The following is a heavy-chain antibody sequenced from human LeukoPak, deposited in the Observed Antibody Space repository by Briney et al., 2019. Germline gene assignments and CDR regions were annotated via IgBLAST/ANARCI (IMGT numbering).Heavy chain of an antibody. CDR2: ISYDGSNK. J-gene: IGHJ4*02. Sequence: GGSLRLSCAASGFTFSSYAMHWVRQAPGKGLEWVAVISYDGSNKYYADSVKGRFTISRDNSKNTLYLQMNSLRAEDTAVYYCARSDHLVNAVSFGVVFDYWGQGTLVTVSS. V-gene: IGHV3-30-3*01. CDR3: ARSDHLVNAVSFGVVFDY. D-gene: IGHD2-21*01. CDR1: GFTFSSYA.